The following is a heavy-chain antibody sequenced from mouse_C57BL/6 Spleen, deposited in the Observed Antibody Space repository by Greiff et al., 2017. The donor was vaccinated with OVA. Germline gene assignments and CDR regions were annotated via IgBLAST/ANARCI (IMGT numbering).Heavy chain of an antibody. CDR3: ARDSSYWYFDV. Sequence: QVQLQQSGPELVKPGASVKISCKASGYAFSSSWMNWVKQRPGKGLEWIGRIYPGDGDTNYNGKFKGKATLTADKSSSTAYMQLSSLTSEDSAVYFCARDSSYWYFDVWGTGTTVTVSS. CDR1: GYAFSSSW. CDR2: IYPGDGDT. J-gene: IGHJ1*03. V-gene: IGHV1-82*01. D-gene: IGHD1-1*01.